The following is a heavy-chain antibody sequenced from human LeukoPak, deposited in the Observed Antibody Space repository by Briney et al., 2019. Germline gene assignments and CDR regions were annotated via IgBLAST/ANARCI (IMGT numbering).Heavy chain of an antibody. J-gene: IGHJ4*02. Sequence: SQTLSLTCAISGDSVSSNSAAWNWIRQSPSRGLEWLGMTYYRSKWYNDYAVSVKSRITINPDTSKNQFSLKLTSVTAADTALYYCARSNGRYVKSNSYAENFDYWGQGTLVTVSS. CDR2: TYYRSKWYN. CDR1: GDSVSSNSAA. D-gene: IGHD2-8*01. CDR3: ARSNGRYVKSNSYAENFDY. V-gene: IGHV6-1*01.